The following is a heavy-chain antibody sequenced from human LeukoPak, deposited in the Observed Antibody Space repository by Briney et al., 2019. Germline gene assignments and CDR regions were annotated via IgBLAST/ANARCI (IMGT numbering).Heavy chain of an antibody. Sequence: PSETLSLTCTVSGASISSNGYYWGWIRQAPGKGLEWIGTIYYSGSTYYNPSLKSRVTVSVDTSKKQFSLKLSSVTAADTAMYYCARHFYSCSGTSCYSLFDYWGQGNLVTVSS. CDR3: ARHFYSCSGTSCYSLFDY. CDR2: IYYSGST. D-gene: IGHD2-2*01. CDR1: GASISSNGYY. V-gene: IGHV4-39*01. J-gene: IGHJ4*02.